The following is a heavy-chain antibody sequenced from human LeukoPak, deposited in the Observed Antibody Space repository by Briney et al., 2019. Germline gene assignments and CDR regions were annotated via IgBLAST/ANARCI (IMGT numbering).Heavy chain of an antibody. V-gene: IGHV4-4*09. J-gene: IGHJ5*02. Sequence: SETLSFTCTVSGGSISSYYWSWIRQPPGKGLEWIGYIYTSGSTNYNPSLKSRVTISVDTSKNQFSLKLSSVTAADTAVYYCARHEVIDQYYYERAGWFDPWGQGTLVTVSS. CDR3: ARHEVIDQYYYERAGWFDP. CDR2: IYTSGST. CDR1: GGSISSYY. D-gene: IGHD3-22*01.